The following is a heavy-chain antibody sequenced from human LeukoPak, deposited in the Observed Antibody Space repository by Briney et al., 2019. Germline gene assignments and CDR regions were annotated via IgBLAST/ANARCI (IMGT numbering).Heavy chain of an antibody. CDR1: GFTFSSYS. CDR3: ARGPDILTGYPYYYMDV. V-gene: IGHV3-21*01. CDR2: ISSSSSYI. J-gene: IGHJ6*03. Sequence: GGSLRLSCAASGFTFSSYSMNWVRQAPGKGLEWVSSISSSSSYIYYADSVKGRFTISRDNAKNSLYLQMNSLRAEDTAVYYCARGPDILTGYPYYYMDVWGKGTTVTVSS. D-gene: IGHD3-9*01.